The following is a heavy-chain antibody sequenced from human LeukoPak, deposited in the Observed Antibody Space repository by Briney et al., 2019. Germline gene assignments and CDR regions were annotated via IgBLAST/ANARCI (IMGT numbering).Heavy chain of an antibody. CDR2: FDPEDGET. CDR1: GYTLTELS. D-gene: IGHD1-26*01. Sequence: ASVKVSCKVSGYTLTELSMHWVRQAPGKGLEWMGGFDPEDGETIYAQKFQGRVTMTEDTSTDTAYMELNSLRSEDTAVYYCARAEKWELRTPFDYWGQGTLVTVSS. J-gene: IGHJ4*02. CDR3: ARAEKWELRTPFDY. V-gene: IGHV1-24*01.